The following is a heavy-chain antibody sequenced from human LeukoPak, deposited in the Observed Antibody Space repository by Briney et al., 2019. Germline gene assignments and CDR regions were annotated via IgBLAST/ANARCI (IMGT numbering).Heavy chain of an antibody. CDR3: ARHDSSSWSVFDY. J-gene: IGHJ4*02. Sequence: SETLSLTCTVPGGSISTYYWSWIRQPPGKGLEWIGYIYYTGSTNYNPSLKSRVSISVDTSKNQFSLKLSSVTAADTAVYYCARHDSSSWSVFDYWGQGTLVTVSS. V-gene: IGHV4-59*08. D-gene: IGHD6-13*01. CDR1: GGSISTYY. CDR2: IYYTGST.